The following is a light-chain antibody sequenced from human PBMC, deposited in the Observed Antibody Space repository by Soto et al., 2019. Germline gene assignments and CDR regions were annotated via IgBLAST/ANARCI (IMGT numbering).Light chain of an antibody. V-gene: IGLV2-11*01. CDR2: DVS. CDR3: FSFTTTSTHV. CDR1: SSDVGGYNY. Sequence: QSALTQPRSVSGSPGQSVTISCTGTSSDVGGYNYVSWYQHHPGKAPKVMIYDVSKRPSGVPDRFSGSKSGNTASLTISGLQAEDEAEYFCFSFTTTSTHVFGTGTKVTVL. J-gene: IGLJ1*01.